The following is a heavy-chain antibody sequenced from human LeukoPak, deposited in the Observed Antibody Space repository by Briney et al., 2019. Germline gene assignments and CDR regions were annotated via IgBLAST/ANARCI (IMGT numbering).Heavy chain of an antibody. V-gene: IGHV3-21*01. CDR3: ARSTVGIAAAEQDY. J-gene: IGHJ4*02. CDR2: ISSSSSYI. CDR1: GFTLSSYS. D-gene: IGHD6-13*01. Sequence: GGSLRLSCAASGFTLSSYSMNWVRQAPGKGLEWVSSISSSSSYIYYADSVKGRFTISRDNAKNSLYLQMNSLRAEDTAVYYCARSTVGIAAAEQDYWGQGTLVTVSS.